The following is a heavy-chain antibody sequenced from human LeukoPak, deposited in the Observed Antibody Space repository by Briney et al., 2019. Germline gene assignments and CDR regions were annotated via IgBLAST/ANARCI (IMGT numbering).Heavy chain of an antibody. CDR1: GGSLSSYY. V-gene: IGHV4-59*01. D-gene: IGHD5-18*01. Sequence: PSETLSLTCTVSGGSLSSYYWSWVRQPPGKGLECIGYIYYSGRTNYSPSLKSRGPISVDTSKNQFSLKLTSVPAAATPLVYLAGGRGYSYVDFVYWGPGDPGTASS. CDR2: IYYSGRT. J-gene: IGHJ4*02. CDR3: AGGRGYSYVDFVY.